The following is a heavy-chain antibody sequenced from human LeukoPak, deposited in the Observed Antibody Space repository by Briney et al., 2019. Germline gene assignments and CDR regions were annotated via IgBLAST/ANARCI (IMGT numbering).Heavy chain of an antibody. D-gene: IGHD6-13*01. CDR3: SRGGAPAGYAYDI. Sequence: GGSLRLSCAASGFTFGNFDMHWVRQATGEGLEWVSAIGTAGDTYYPASVKGRFTISRENAKDSFYLQMNSLRAEDTAVYYCSRGGAPAGYAYDIWSHGTVVTVSS. J-gene: IGHJ3*02. CDR1: GFTFGNFD. CDR2: IGTAGDT. V-gene: IGHV3-13*01.